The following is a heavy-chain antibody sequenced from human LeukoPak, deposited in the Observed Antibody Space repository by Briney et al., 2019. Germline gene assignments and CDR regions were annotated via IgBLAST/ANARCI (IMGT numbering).Heavy chain of an antibody. J-gene: IGHJ6*02. D-gene: IGHD3-16*01. CDR3: ARGGGLDV. Sequence: PGGSLRLSCAASGFTFSSYWMNWARQAPGKGREWVASINHNGNVNYYVDSVKGRFTISRDNAKNSLYLQMRNLRAEDTAVYFCARGGGLDVWGQGATVTVSS. V-gene: IGHV3-7*03. CDR2: INHNGNVN. CDR1: GFTFSSYW.